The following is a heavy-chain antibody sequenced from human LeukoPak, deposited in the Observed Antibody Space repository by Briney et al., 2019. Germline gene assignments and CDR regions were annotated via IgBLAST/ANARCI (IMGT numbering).Heavy chain of an antibody. CDR1: GDSISSDY. CDR3: ARETSQKGAHYMDV. CDR2: IYYTGST. J-gene: IGHJ6*03. Sequence: SETLSLTCAVSGDSISSDYWSWVRQPPGKGLEWIGYIYYTGSTNYNPSLKSRVTISVDTSKNQFSLKLSSVTAADTAVYYCARETSQKGAHYMDVWGKGTTVTISS. D-gene: IGHD3-16*01. V-gene: IGHV4-59*01.